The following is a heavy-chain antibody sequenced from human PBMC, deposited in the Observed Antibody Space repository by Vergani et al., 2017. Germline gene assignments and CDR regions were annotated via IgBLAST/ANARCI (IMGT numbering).Heavy chain of an antibody. J-gene: IGHJ6*02. CDR2: INPNSGGT. CDR1: GYTFTGYY. V-gene: IGHV1-2*02. CDR3: ARAPSLDYGGNFRNYYGMDV. Sequence: QVQLVQSGAEVKKPGASVKVSCKASGYTFTGYYMHWVRQAPGQGLEWMGWINPNSGGTNYAQKFQGRVTMTRDTSISTAYMELNSLRAEDTAVYYCARAPSLDYGGNFRNYYGMDVWGQGTTVTVSS. D-gene: IGHD4-23*01.